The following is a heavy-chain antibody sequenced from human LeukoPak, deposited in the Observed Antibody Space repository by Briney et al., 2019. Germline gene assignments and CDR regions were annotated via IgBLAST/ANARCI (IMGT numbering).Heavy chain of an antibody. D-gene: IGHD6-19*01. CDR1: GYTFTGYY. CDR3: ARDHGEWLVRGCSDY. Sequence: ASVKFSCKASGYTFTGYYIHWVRQAPGQGLEWMGWINSNSGGTNYAQKFQGRVTMTRDTSISTAYMELSRLRSDDTAVYYCARDHGEWLVRGCSDYWGQGTLVTVSS. J-gene: IGHJ4*02. V-gene: IGHV1-2*02. CDR2: INSNSGGT.